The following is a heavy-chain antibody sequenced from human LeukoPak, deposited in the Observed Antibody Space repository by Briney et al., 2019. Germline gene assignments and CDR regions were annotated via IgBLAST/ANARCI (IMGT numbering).Heavy chain of an antibody. V-gene: IGHV1-24*01. CDR3: ARVAGNAGLGAFDI. J-gene: IGHJ3*02. CDR2: FVPEDAET. CDR1: GYTGIELS. D-gene: IGHD4-23*01. Sequence: ASVKVSCKLSGYTGIELSMNWVRQAPGKGLEWLGGFVPEDAETVYAQKFQGRVTMTEDTSTDTAYMELSRLRSDDTAVYYCARVAGNAGLGAFDIWGQGTMVTVSS.